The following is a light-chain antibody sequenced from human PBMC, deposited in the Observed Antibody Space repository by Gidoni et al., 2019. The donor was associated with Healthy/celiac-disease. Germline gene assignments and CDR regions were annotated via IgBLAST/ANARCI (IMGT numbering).Light chain of an antibody. Sequence: EIVLTQSPGTLSLSPGERATLSCRAIQSVSSSYLAGYQQKPGQAPRLLIYGASSRATGIPDRFSGSGSGTDFTLTISRLEPEDFAVYYCQQYGSSPLTFGGGTKVEIK. CDR1: QSVSSSY. CDR3: QQYGSSPLT. J-gene: IGKJ4*01. V-gene: IGKV3-20*01. CDR2: GAS.